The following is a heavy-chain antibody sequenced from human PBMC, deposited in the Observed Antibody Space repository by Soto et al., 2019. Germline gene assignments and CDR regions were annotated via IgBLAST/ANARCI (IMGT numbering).Heavy chain of an antibody. Sequence: EVQLLESGGGLVQPGGSLRLSCAASGFTFSSYAMNWVRQAPGKGLEWVSVIRGNGGRTDYADSVKGRFTISTDNFKNTLYLKTNSLRVEDTAVYYGAKDNRWLVPTYFDYWGQGTLVTVS. V-gene: IGHV3-23*01. D-gene: IGHD6-19*01. J-gene: IGHJ4*02. CDR2: IRGNGGRT. CDR3: AKDNRWLVPTYFDY. CDR1: GFTFSSYA.